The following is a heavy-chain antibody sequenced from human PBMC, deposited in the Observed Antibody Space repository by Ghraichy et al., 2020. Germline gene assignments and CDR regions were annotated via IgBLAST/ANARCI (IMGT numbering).Heavy chain of an antibody. CDR3: ARHFGYSYGLNFDY. CDR1: GGSISSYY. J-gene: IGHJ4*02. D-gene: IGHD5-18*01. CDR2: IYYRGSP. V-gene: IGHV4-59*08. Sequence: SETLSLTCTVSGGSISSYYWSCIRPPPGKGLEWIGYIYYRGSPNYNPSLKSRVTISVDTSKHQFSLNLRSVTAADTAVYYCARHFGYSYGLNFDYWGQGTLVTVSS.